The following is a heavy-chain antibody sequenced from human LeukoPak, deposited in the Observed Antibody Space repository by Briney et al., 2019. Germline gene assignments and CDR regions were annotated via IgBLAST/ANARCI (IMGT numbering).Heavy chain of an antibody. J-gene: IGHJ4*02. V-gene: IGHV4-59*01. Sequence: SETLSLTCTVSGGSISSYYWSWIRQPPGKGLEWIGYISYSGSTNYNPSLKSRVTISVDTSKNQFSLKLSSVTAADTAVYYCARGDQLLPSDYWGQGTLVTVSS. D-gene: IGHD2-2*01. CDR1: GGSISSYY. CDR3: ARGDQLLPSDY. CDR2: ISYSGST.